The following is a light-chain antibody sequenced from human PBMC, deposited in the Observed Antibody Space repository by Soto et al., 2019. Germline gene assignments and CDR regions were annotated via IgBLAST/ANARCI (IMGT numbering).Light chain of an antibody. CDR3: SSYTSSRTLV. V-gene: IGLV2-14*03. Sequence: QFVLTQPASVSGSPGQSITISCTGTSSDVGAYNYVAWYQHHPGKVPKLMIYDVTNRPSGVSGRVSGSKSGNTASLTISGLQAEDEADYYCSSYTSSRTLVFGSGTKLTVL. CDR2: DVT. CDR1: SSDVGAYNY. J-gene: IGLJ1*01.